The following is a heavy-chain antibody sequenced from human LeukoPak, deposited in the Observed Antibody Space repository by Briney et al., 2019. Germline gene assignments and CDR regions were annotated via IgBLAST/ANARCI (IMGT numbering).Heavy chain of an antibody. CDR3: ARGGYGSGSYYDS. Sequence: SETLSLTCNVSGDSINSYYWNWIRQPAGKGLEWIGRIYASGSTKYNPSLKSRVTMSVDTSKNQFSLKLSSVTAADTAVYYCARGGYGSGSYYDSWGQGTLDTVSS. V-gene: IGHV4-4*07. CDR2: IYASGST. CDR1: GDSINSYY. J-gene: IGHJ4*02. D-gene: IGHD3-10*01.